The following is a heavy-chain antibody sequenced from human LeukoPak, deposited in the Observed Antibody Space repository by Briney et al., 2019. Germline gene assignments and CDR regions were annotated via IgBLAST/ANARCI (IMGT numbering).Heavy chain of an antibody. CDR3: ARVMEGYSYGYGDYYYYYMDV. CDR1: GGSISSYY. V-gene: IGHV4-59*01. CDR2: IYYSGST. Sequence: PSETLSLTCTVSGGSISSYYWSWIRQPPGKGLEWIGYIYYSGSTNYNPSIKSRVTISVDTSKNQFSLKLSSVTAADTAVYYCARVMEGYSYGYGDYYYYYMDVWGKGTTVTVSS. J-gene: IGHJ6*03. D-gene: IGHD5-18*01.